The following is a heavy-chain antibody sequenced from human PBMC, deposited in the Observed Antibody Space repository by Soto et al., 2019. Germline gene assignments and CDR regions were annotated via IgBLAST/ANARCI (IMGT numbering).Heavy chain of an antibody. J-gene: IGHJ4*02. V-gene: IGHV3-74*01. CDR3: ASDIDSYGYSKADY. CDR1: GFTFSTFW. Sequence: EVQLVESGGGLVQPGGSLRLSCAASGFTFSTFWTHWVRQVPGKGLVWVSRINGAGSSTGYADSVRGRLTVSRDNAKNTLNLQMNSLRGADAAIYYCASDIDSYGYSKADYWGQRSLVSVSS. D-gene: IGHD5-18*01. CDR2: INGAGSST.